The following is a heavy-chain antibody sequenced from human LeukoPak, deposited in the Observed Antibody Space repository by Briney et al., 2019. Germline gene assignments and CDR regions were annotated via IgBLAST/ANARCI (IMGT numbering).Heavy chain of an antibody. J-gene: IGHJ3*02. D-gene: IGHD5-18*01. V-gene: IGHV1-24*01. CDR1: GNTLTELS. Sequence: ASVKVSCKVSGNTLTELSMHWVRQAPGKGLEWMGGFDPEDEETIYVQKFQGRVTMTEDTSTDTAYMELSSLRSEDTAVYYCATDSSNGVTYAFDIWGQGTMVTVSS. CDR3: ATDSSNGVTYAFDI. CDR2: FDPEDEET.